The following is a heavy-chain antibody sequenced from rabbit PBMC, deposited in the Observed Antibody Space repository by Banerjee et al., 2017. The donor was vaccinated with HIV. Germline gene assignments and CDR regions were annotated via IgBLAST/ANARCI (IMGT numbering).Heavy chain of an antibody. J-gene: IGHJ4*01. V-gene: IGHV1S40*01. Sequence: QSLEESGGDLVKPGASLTLTCTASGFSFSSSYYMCWVRQAPGKGLEWIACIYGGSSGSTWYASWAKGRFTISKTSSTTVTLQMTSLTAADTATYFCARSDYSSGWGAGLWGPGTLVTVS. CDR3: ARSDYSSGWGAGL. D-gene: IGHD4-1*01. CDR2: IYGGSSGST. CDR1: GFSFSSSYY.